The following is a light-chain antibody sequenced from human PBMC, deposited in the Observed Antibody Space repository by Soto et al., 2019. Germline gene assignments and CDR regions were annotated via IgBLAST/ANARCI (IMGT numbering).Light chain of an antibody. J-gene: IGKJ4*01. CDR2: DAS. CDR3: QQRSNWPPGLT. CDR1: QSVSSY. V-gene: IGKV3-11*01. Sequence: EIVLTQSPATLSLSPGERATLSCRASQSVSSYLAWYQQKPGQAPRLLIYDASNRATAIPARFSGSGSGTDFTLPISSLEPEDFAVYYCQQRSNWPPGLTFGGGTKVEIK.